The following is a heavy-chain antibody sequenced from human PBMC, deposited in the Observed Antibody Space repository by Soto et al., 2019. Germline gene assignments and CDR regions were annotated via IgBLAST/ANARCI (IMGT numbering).Heavy chain of an antibody. V-gene: IGHV3-48*03. CDR1: GFTFSSYE. CDR3: ALIGTGYYYGMDV. CDR2: ISSSGSTI. J-gene: IGHJ6*02. Sequence: GGSLRLSCAASGFTFSSYEMNWVRQAPGKGLEWVSYISSSGSTIYYADSVKGRFTISRDNAKNSLYLQMNSLGAEDTAVYYCALIGTGYYYGMDVWGQGTTVTVSS. D-gene: IGHD1-20*01.